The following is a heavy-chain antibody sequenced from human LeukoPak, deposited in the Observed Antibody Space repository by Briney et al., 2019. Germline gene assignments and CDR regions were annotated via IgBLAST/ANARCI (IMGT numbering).Heavy chain of an antibody. J-gene: IGHJ4*02. CDR1: GFTFSSYD. Sequence: PGGSLRLSCAASGFTFSSYDMHWVRQAPGKGLEWVSVIWYDASNKYYADSVKGRFTISRDKSKNTLYLQMNSLGAEDTAVYYCARDCGGDCWDRNFDYWGQGTLITVSS. D-gene: IGHD2-21*02. V-gene: IGHV3-33*01. CDR3: ARDCGGDCWDRNFDY. CDR2: IWYDASNK.